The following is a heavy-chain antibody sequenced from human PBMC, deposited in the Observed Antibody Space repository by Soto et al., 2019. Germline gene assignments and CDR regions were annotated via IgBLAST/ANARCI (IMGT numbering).Heavy chain of an antibody. CDR1: GGSISSGGYS. D-gene: IGHD3-3*01. Sequence: SETLSLTCAVSGGSISSGGYSWSWIRQPPGKGLEWIGYIYHSGSTYYNPSLKSRVTISVDRSKNQFSLKLSSVTAADTAVYYCARRFITIFGVVIYAFDFWGQRTMDT. J-gene: IGHJ3*01. CDR2: IYHSGST. V-gene: IGHV4-30-2*01. CDR3: ARRFITIFGVVIYAFDF.